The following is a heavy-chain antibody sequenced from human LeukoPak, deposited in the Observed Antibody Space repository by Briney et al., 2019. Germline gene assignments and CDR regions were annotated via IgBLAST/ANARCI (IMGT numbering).Heavy chain of an antibody. V-gene: IGHV3-23*01. CDR1: GFTFSSYA. CDR3: ARAATYNWNDVNY. CDR2: ISGSALTT. Sequence: PGGSLRLSCAASGFTFSSYAMNWVRQAPGKGLEWVSGISGSALTTYYTDSVRGRFIISRDNSKNMVYLQMNSLRAEDTAVYYCARAATYNWNDVNYWGQGTLVTVSS. D-gene: IGHD1-20*01. J-gene: IGHJ4*02.